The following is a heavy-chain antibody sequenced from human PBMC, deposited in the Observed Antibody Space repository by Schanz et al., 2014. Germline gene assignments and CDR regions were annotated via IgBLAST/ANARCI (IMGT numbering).Heavy chain of an antibody. J-gene: IGHJ3*02. V-gene: IGHV4-61*02. D-gene: IGHD2-2*01. CDR1: GGSISSGSYY. CDR3: ARDVGGCSSSTSCYAFEI. CDR2: IYTSGST. Sequence: QVQLQESGPGLVKPSQTLSLTCTVSGGSISSGSYYWSWIRQPAGQGLEGIGRIYTSGSTSYNPSLKSRVTRTVATSKNHSSLKLSYVTAADTAVYYCARDVGGCSSSTSCYAFEIWGQGTMVTVSS.